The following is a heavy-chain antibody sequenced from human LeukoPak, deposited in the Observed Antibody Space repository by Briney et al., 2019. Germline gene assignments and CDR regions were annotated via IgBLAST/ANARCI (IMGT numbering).Heavy chain of an antibody. J-gene: IGHJ4*02. V-gene: IGHV3-48*04. Sequence: GGSLRLSCAASGFVFGDYSMNWVRQAPGKGLEWVSNIRGSGSGSGSGMYYADSVKGRFSISRDNAKNSFYLQMSSLRAEDTAFYYCARDNNWGFDFWGQEALVTVSS. D-gene: IGHD7-27*01. CDR3: ARDNNWGFDF. CDR1: GFVFGDYS. CDR2: IRGSGSGSGSGM.